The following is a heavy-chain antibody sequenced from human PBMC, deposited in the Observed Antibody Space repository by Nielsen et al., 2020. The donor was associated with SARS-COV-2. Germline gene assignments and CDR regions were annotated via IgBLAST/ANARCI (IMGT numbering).Heavy chain of an antibody. V-gene: IGHV1-18*01. CDR1: GYTFSNFG. D-gene: IGHD6-19*01. CDR3: ARWRTYGNGWDF. CDR2: ISGFNGNT. J-gene: IGHJ4*02. Sequence: ASVKVSCKASGYTFSNFGLSWVRQAPGRGLEWIGWISGFNGNTNYLQKFKGRVTMTTHSSPGTVYMELRSLRADDTAIYYCARWRTYGNGWDFWGQGTLVTVSS.